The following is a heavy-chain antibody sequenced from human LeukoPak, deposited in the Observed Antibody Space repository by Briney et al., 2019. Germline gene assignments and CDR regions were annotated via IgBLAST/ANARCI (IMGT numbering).Heavy chain of an antibody. Sequence: ASVKVSCKASGYTFTSYAMHWVRQAPGQRLEWMGWINAGNGNTKYSQKFQGRVTITRDTSASTAYMELSSLRSEDTAVYYCARVTYGPIDLTTTARTRGCWFDPWGQGTLVTVSS. J-gene: IGHJ5*02. CDR2: INAGNGNT. CDR3: ARVTYGPIDLTTTARTRGCWFDP. CDR1: GYTFTSYA. D-gene: IGHD1-26*01. V-gene: IGHV1-3*01.